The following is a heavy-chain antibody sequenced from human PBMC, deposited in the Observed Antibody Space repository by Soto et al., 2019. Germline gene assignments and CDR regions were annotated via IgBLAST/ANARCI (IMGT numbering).Heavy chain of an antibody. V-gene: IGHV4-4*02. D-gene: IGHD6-19*01. CDR1: GGSINSNNW. CDR3: ARVAVAGTRFDY. J-gene: IGHJ4*02. CDR2: IYHSGST. Sequence: QVQLQESGPGLVKPSGTLSLTCAVSGGSINSNNWWSWVRQPPGKGLEWIGEIYHSGSTNYNPSLKRRVTISVDKSKNQFSLKLSSVTAADTAVYYCARVAVAGTRFDYWGQGTLVTVSS.